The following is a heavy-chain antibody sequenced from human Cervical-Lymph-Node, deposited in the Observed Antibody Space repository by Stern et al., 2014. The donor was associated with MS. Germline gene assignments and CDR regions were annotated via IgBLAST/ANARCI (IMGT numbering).Heavy chain of an antibody. J-gene: IGHJ5*02. CDR2: IDHRGNT. Sequence: QVQLQQWGAGLLRPSETLSLTCAVYSGSFRNSFWTWVRQPPGKGLEWVGEIDHRGNTNYSPSLGSRVTMSVDTSKNQFSLRLTSVTAADTAVYYCAKAPFFYDGTDGDLWAQGTSVTVSS. D-gene: IGHD2/OR15-2a*01. CDR1: SGSFRNSF. V-gene: IGHV4-34*01. CDR3: AKAPFFYDGTDGDL.